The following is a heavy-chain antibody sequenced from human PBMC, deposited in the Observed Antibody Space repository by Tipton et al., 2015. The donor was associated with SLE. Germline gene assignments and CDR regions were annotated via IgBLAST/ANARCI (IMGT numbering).Heavy chain of an antibody. V-gene: IGHV4-31*03. J-gene: IGHJ4*02. CDR3: ARTQYTFEGVIAPFDY. D-gene: IGHD3-16*02. CDR2: IYYSGNT. Sequence: TLSLTCTVSGGSISSGGYYWSWIRQHPGKGLEWIGYIYYSGNTYYNPSLKGRVTISVDTSKNQFSLKLSSVTAADTAVYYCARTQYTFEGVIAPFDYWGQGTLVTVSS. CDR1: GGSISSGGYY.